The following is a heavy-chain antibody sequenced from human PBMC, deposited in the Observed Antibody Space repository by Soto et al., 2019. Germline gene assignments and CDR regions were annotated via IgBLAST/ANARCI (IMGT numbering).Heavy chain of an antibody. CDR2: ISAYNGNT. J-gene: IGHJ5*02. CDR3: ARNIVVVPAALNWFDP. V-gene: IGHV1-18*04. D-gene: IGHD2-2*01. CDR1: GYTFTSYG. Sequence: ASVKVSCKASGYTFTSYGISWVRQAPGQGLEWMGWISAYNGNTNYAQKLQGRVTMTTDTSTGTAYMELRSLRSDDTAVYYCARNIVVVPAALNWFDPWGQGTLVTVSS.